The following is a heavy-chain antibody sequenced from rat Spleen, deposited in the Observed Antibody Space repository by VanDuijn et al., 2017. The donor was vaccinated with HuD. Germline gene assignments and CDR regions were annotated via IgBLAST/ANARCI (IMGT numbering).Heavy chain of an antibody. D-gene: IGHD4-2*01. V-gene: IGHV3-3*01. CDR2: IDNGGST. CDR1: GYSITRSYR. CDR3: VRQRNPGGGTSYWYFDF. J-gene: IGHJ1*01. Sequence: EVQLQESGPGLVKPSQSLSLTCSVTGYSITRSYRWSWIRKFPGNKLEWMGYIDNGGSTNYNPSLRSRISITSDTSKNQFFLQVNSVTTEDTATYYCVRQRNPGGGTSYWYFDFWGPGTMVTVSS.